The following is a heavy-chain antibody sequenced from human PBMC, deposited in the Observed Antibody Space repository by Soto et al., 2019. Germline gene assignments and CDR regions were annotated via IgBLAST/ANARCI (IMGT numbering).Heavy chain of an antibody. D-gene: IGHD6-19*01. CDR1: GYSFTSYY. CDR2: INPSGGSK. J-gene: IGHJ3*02. V-gene: IGHV1-46*01. CDR3: ARDVEGVAGTNDAFDI. Sequence: ASVKVSCKASGYSFTSYYMHWVRQAPGQGLEWMGIINPSGGSKRYAQKFQDRVTITSDTSTRTLYMEMSSMRSEDTAVYYCARDVEGVAGTNDAFDIWGQGTMVTVSS.